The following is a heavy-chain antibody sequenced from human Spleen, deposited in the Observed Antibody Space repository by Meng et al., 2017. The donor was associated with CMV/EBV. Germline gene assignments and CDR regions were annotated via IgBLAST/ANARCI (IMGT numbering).Heavy chain of an antibody. Sequence: GESLKISCAASGFTFSNAWMSWVRQAPGKGLEWVGRIKSKTDGGTTGYADSVKGRFTISRDNAKSTVYLQMNSLRAEDTAVYYCARDRLKTVGFDYWGQGTLVTVSS. CDR2: IKSKTDGGTT. V-gene: IGHV3-15*05. CDR1: GFTFSNAW. J-gene: IGHJ4*02. CDR3: ARDRLKTVGFDY. D-gene: IGHD1-26*01.